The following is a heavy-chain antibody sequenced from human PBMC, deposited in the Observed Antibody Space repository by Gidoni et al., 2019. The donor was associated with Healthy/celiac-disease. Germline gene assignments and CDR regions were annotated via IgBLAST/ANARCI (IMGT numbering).Heavy chain of an antibody. CDR3: AREVSGYFDP. Sequence: QVQLVESGGGVVQPGRSLRLSCAASGFTFSSYGMHWVRPAPGKGLEWVAVIWYDGSNKYYADSVKGRFTISRDNSKNTLYLQMNSLRAEDTAVYYCAREVSGYFDPWGQGTLVTVSS. V-gene: IGHV3-33*01. CDR2: IWYDGSNK. D-gene: IGHD2-15*01. CDR1: GFTFSSYG. J-gene: IGHJ5*02.